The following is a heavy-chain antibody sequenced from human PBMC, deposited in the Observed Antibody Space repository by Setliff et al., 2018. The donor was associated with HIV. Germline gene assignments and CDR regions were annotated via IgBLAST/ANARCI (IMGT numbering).Heavy chain of an antibody. D-gene: IGHD3-3*01. V-gene: IGHV4-4*07. J-gene: IGHJ6*01. CDR1: GSTSGIYY. CDR3: ARGTYYDFWSDYGGAAFEI. CDR2: TYKRGIT. Sequence: SETLSLTCTVSGSTSGIYYWTWMRQTAGKGLEWIGHTYKRGITNYNPSLKSRVTISSDASRKQFFLGLTSVTAADTAVYYCARGTYYDFWSDYGGAAFEIWGQGTKVTVSS.